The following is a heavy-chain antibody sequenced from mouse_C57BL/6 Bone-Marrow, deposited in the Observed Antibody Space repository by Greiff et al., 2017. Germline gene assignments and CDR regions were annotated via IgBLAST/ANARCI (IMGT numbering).Heavy chain of an antibody. V-gene: IGHV1-64*01. CDR3: ARCLYYYGSSSDY. D-gene: IGHD1-1*01. CDR2: IHPNSGST. CDR1: GYTFTSYW. Sequence: QVQLQQPGAELVKPGASVKLSCKASGYTFTSYWMHWVKQRPGQGLEWIGMIHPNSGSTNYNEKFKSKATLTVDKSSSTAYMQLSSLTSEDSAVYDCARCLYYYGSSSDYWGQGTTLTVSS. J-gene: IGHJ2*01.